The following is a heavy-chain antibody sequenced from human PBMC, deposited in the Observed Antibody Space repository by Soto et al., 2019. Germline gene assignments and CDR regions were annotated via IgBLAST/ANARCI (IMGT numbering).Heavy chain of an antibody. CDR1: GDSISSADYY. CDR3: ARDLWVEPELYYYGMDV. CDR2: IFYSGTT. D-gene: IGHD1-1*01. J-gene: IGHJ6*02. Sequence: QVQLQESGPGLVRPSQTLSLTCTVSGDSISSADYYWSWIRQTPGKGLEWIGHIFYSGTTYYNPAPKSRLPIAVDTSKHHSSLRLTSVTAADTAVYYCARDLWVEPELYYYGMDVWGQGTTVTVSS. V-gene: IGHV4-30-4*01.